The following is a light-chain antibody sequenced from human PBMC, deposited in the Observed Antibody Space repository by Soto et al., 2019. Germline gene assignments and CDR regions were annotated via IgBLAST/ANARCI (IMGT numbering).Light chain of an antibody. CDR2: SAS. J-gene: IGKJ1*01. CDR3: QQFDSWPRT. V-gene: IGKV3-15*01. Sequence: EIVLTQSPATLSVSPGERATLPCRASQSISSNLAWYQQKPGQAPRLLIYSASTRVIGIPTRFSGSGSGTEFTLTINNLQSEDFAVYFCQQFDSWPRTFGQGTKVDIK. CDR1: QSISSN.